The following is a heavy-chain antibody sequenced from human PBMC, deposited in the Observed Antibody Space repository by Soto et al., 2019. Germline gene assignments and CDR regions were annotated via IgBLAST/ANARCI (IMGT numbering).Heavy chain of an antibody. V-gene: IGHV3-30*04. CDR1: GFTFSSYA. CDR3: ANGPTMIVFDY. Sequence: GGSLRLSCAASGFTFSSYAMHWVRQAPGKGLEWVAVISYDGSNKYYADSVKGRLTISGDNSKNTLYLHSLRAEDTAVYYCANGPTMIVFDYWGQGALVTVSS. CDR2: ISYDGSNK. D-gene: IGHD3-22*01. J-gene: IGHJ4*02.